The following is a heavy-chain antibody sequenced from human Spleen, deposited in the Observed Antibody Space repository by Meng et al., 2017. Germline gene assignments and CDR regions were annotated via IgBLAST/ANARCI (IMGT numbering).Heavy chain of an antibody. V-gene: IGHV4-34*01. CDR3: ARGPTTMAHDFDY. CDR2: INHSGST. D-gene: IGHD4-11*01. Sequence: GQPQQWGAGLLKPSVTLPLACVVSGGSFSDYYWSWIRQPPGKGLEWIGEINHSGSTNYNPSLESRATISVDTSQNNLSLKLSSVTAADSAVYYCARGPTTMAHDFDYWGQGTLVTASS. CDR1: GGSFSDYY. J-gene: IGHJ4*02.